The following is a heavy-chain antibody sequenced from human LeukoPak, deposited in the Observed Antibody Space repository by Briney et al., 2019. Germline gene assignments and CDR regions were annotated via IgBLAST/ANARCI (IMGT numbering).Heavy chain of an antibody. CDR3: ARDHYGGNSDY. J-gene: IGHJ4*02. Sequence: GGSLRLSCAASGFTFSSYWMHWVRQAPGKGLVWVSRINTDGSSTYYADSVKGRFTISRDNAKNTLYLQMNSLRAEDTAVYYCARDHYGGNSDYWGQGTLVTVSS. V-gene: IGHV3-74*01. CDR1: GFTFSSYW. CDR2: INTDGSST. D-gene: IGHD4-23*01.